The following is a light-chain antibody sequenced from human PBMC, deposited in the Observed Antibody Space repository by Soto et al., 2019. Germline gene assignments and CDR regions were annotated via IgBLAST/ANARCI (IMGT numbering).Light chain of an antibody. V-gene: IGKV3-15*01. CDR1: QSVSSY. Sequence: EVVMTQSPATLSVSPGERATLSCRASQSVSSYLAWYQQKPGQAPRLLIYGASTRATGIPARFSGSGSGTEFTLTISSLQSEDFAVYYCQQCSAWPLITFAQGTRLEIK. J-gene: IGKJ5*01. CDR2: GAS. CDR3: QQCSAWPLIT.